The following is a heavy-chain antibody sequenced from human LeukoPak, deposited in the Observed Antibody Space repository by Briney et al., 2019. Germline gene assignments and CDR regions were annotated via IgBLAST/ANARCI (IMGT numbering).Heavy chain of an antibody. Sequence: PSETLSPTCTVSGDSISSYYWSWIRQPPGKGLEWMGCIYYSGSTNYNPSLKSRVTISVATSKHQSSLKLSSVTAAATAVYYCARNYWNYGYYFDSWGQGTLVTVSS. CDR1: GDSISSYY. V-gene: IGHV4-59*12. CDR3: ARNYWNYGYYFDS. D-gene: IGHD1-7*01. CDR2: IYYSGST. J-gene: IGHJ4*02.